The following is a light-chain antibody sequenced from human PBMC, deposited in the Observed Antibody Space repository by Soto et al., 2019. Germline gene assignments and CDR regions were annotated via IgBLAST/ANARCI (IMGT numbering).Light chain of an antibody. CDR2: GAT. V-gene: IGKV3-15*01. CDR1: QSVSSN. J-gene: IGKJ1*01. Sequence: EIVLTQSPATLSVSPGERATLSCRASQSVSSNLAWYQQKPGQAPRLLIYGATTRATGIPARFSGSGSETEFTLTIRSLQSKDFAVYYCQQYNTWPWTFGQGTKVEIK. CDR3: QQYNTWPWT.